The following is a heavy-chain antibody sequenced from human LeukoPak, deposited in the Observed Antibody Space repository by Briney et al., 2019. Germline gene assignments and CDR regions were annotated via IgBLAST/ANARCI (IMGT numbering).Heavy chain of an antibody. V-gene: IGHV1-2*02. CDR3: ARDPRGGDAMDY. CDR2: INPNSGGT. J-gene: IGHJ4*02. CDR1: GYIFTGYY. D-gene: IGHD2-21*02. Sequence: ASVKVSCKASGYIFTGYYMHWVRQAPGQGLEWMGWINPNSGGTNYAQKFQGRVTMTRDTSISTAYMELSRLRSDDTAVYYCARDPRGGDAMDYWGQGTLVTVSS.